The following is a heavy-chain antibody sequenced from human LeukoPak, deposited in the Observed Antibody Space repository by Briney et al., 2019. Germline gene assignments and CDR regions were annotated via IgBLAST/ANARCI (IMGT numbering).Heavy chain of an antibody. CDR2: ISSSSSYI. V-gene: IGHV3-21*01. Sequence: SGGYLRLSCAASGFTFSSYSMNWVRQAPGKGLEWVSSISSSSSYIYYADSVKGRFTISRDNAKNSLYLQMNSLRAEDTAVYYCARAQYCGGDCPPWYFDYWGQGTLVTVSS. J-gene: IGHJ4*02. CDR1: GFTFSSYS. D-gene: IGHD2-21*02. CDR3: ARAQYCGGDCPPWYFDY.